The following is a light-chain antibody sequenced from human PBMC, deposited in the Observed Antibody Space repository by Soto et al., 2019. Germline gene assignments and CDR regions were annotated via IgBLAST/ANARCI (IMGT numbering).Light chain of an antibody. CDR1: SSDVGYYDY. CDR2: EVT. Sequence: QSVLTQPPSASGFPGQSVTISCTGTSSDVGYYDYVSWYQQHPGKAPKLVIYEVTKRPSGVPDHVSASKSGNTASLTVSGLRAEDEADYYCSSYAGSNNFVFGSGTKLTVL. V-gene: IGLV2-8*01. J-gene: IGLJ1*01. CDR3: SSYAGSNNFV.